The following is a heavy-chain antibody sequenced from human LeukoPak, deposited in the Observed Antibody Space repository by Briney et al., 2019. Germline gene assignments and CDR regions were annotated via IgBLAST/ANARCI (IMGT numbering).Heavy chain of an antibody. CDR1: GGSISSYY. Sequence: SETLSLTCTVSGGSISSYYWSWIRQPPGKGLEWIGSIYHSGSTYYNPSLKSRVTISVDTSKNQFSLKLSSVTAADTAVYYCARVGRCGGDCSLGGSFDIWGQGTMVTVSS. D-gene: IGHD2-21*01. V-gene: IGHV4-59*01. CDR2: IYHSGST. J-gene: IGHJ3*02. CDR3: ARVGRCGGDCSLGGSFDI.